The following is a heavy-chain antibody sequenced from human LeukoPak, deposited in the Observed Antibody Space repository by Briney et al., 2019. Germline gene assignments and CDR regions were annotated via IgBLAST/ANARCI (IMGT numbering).Heavy chain of an antibody. CDR1: GGSFSGYY. CDR3: ARGLGGSRTSDY. D-gene: IGHD6-13*01. J-gene: IGHJ4*02. V-gene: IGHV4-34*01. Sequence: PSETLSLTCAVYGGSFSGYYWRWIRQPPGKGLEWIGEMSHSGSTYYNPSLKGRVTISVDTSKNHLSLRLSSVTAADTAVYYCARGLGGSRTSDYWGQGTLVTVSS. CDR2: MSHSGST.